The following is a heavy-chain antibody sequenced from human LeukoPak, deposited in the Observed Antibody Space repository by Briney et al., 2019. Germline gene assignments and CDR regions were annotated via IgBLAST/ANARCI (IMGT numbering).Heavy chain of an antibody. CDR2: IYYSGST. Sequence: SETLSLTCTVSGGSISSGDYYWSWIRQPPGKGLEWIGCIYYSGSTYYNPSLKSRVTISVDTSKNQFSLKLSSVTAADTAVYYCARGLGSSWYPLYYYYGMDVWGKGTTVTVSS. J-gene: IGHJ6*04. V-gene: IGHV4-30-4*01. CDR3: ARGLGSSWYPLYYYYGMDV. D-gene: IGHD6-13*01. CDR1: GGSISSGDYY.